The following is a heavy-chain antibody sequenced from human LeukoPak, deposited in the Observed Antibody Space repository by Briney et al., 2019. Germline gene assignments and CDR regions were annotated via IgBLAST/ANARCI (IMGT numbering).Heavy chain of an antibody. V-gene: IGHV3-9*01. CDR3: AKDACSSTSCSNDY. D-gene: IGHD2-2*01. J-gene: IGHJ4*02. Sequence: GGSLRLSCAASGFTFDDYVMHWVRQAPGKGLEWVSGISWNSGNIDYADSVKGRFTISRDNAKNSLYLQMNSLRAEDTALYYCAKDACSSTSCSNDYWGQGTLVTVSS. CDR2: ISWNSGNI. CDR1: GFTFDDYV.